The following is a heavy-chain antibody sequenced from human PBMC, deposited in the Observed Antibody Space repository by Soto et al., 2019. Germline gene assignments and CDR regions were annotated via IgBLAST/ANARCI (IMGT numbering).Heavy chain of an antibody. CDR2: IYSGGSA. CDR3: ARDLGYYDSSGYFDY. V-gene: IGHV4-39*07. D-gene: IGHD3-22*01. CDR1: GYSISSIGNY. J-gene: IGHJ4*02. Sequence: SETLSLTCDVSGYSISSIGNYWAWIRHPPGKGLEWVGSIYSGGSAYYHPSLKSRVTMSVDTSKNQFSLKLTSVTAEDTAVYYCARDLGYYDSSGYFDYWGQGTLVTVS.